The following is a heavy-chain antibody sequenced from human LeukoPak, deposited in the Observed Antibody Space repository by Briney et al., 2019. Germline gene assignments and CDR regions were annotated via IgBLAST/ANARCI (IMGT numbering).Heavy chain of an antibody. D-gene: IGHD3-16*02. V-gene: IGHV1-8*01. Sequence: GASVKVSCKASGYTFTSFDINRVRQATGQGLEWMGWMNPKKGNTAYALKFQGRVTMTRNTSITTAYMELSGLRSDDTAVYYCARAGRYTSAWSDSWGQGTLVTVSS. CDR1: GYTFTSFD. CDR2: MNPKKGNT. J-gene: IGHJ5*01. CDR3: ARAGRYTSAWSDS.